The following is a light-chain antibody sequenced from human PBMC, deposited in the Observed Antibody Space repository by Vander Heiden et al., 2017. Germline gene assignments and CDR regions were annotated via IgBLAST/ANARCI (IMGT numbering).Light chain of an antibody. J-gene: IGKJ1*01. CDR3: LQDYTNPWT. CDR1: QNINNW. Sequence: DIQITRSPSSVSAYVGDRVTSTCRASQNINNWSVGYQQQPGKAPKFLISGAATLQSAVPSRFSASGSGTYVTLTTTSLQPEDVATYYCLQDYTNPWTLGQGTKVEVK. V-gene: IGKV1-12*01. CDR2: GAA.